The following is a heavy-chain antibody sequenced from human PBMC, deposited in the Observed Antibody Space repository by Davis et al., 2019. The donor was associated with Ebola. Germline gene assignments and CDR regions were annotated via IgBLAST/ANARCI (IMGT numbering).Heavy chain of an antibody. CDR3: TTSTAWFDP. CDR2: IKSKTDGGTT. J-gene: IGHJ5*02. V-gene: IGHV3-15*01. D-gene: IGHD2-2*01. CDR1: GFTFSNAW. Sequence: GESLKISCAASGFTFSNAWMSWVRQAPGKGLEWVGRIKSKTDGGTTDYAAPVKGRFTISRDDSKTTLYLQMNSLKTEDTAVYYCTTSTAWFDPWGQGTLVTVSS.